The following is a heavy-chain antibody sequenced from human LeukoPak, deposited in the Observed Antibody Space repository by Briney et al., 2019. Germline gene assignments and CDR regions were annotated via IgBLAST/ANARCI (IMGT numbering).Heavy chain of an antibody. V-gene: IGHV4-59*08. CDR2: IYYSGST. CDR3: ALIAVAGRSGGVDY. J-gene: IGHJ4*01. Sequence: SETLSLTCTVSGGSISSYYWSWIRQPPGKGLEWIGYIYYSGSTNYNPSLKSRVTISVDTSKNQFSLKPSSVTAADTAVYYCALIAVAGRSGGVDYWGQGTLVTVSS. CDR1: GGSISSYY. D-gene: IGHD6-19*01.